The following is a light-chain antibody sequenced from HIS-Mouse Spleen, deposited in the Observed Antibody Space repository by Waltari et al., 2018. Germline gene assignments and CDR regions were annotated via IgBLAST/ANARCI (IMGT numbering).Light chain of an antibody. CDR2: GAS. J-gene: IGKJ1*01. V-gene: IGKV3-20*01. CDR3: QQYGSSLTWT. Sequence: EIVLTQSPGTLSLSPGERATLSCRASQSVSSSYLAWYQQKPGQAPRLLIYGASSRATGIPDRLSGSGSGTDFTLTISRLEPEDFAVYYCQQYGSSLTWTFGQGTKVEIK. CDR1: QSVSSSY.